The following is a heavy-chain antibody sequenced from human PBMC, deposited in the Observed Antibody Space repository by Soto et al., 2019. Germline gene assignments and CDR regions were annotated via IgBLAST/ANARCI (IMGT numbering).Heavy chain of an antibody. D-gene: IGHD3-22*01. V-gene: IGHV1-69*04. J-gene: IGHJ1*01. CDR1: GCTFSSYT. Sequence: SVKVSCKASGCTFSSYTISWVRQAPGQGLEWMGRIIPILGIANYAQKFQGRVTITADKSTSTAYMELSSLRSEDTAVYYCARDRGNYYDSSGYPLGYFQHWG. CDR3: ARDRGNYYDSSGYPLGYFQH. CDR2: IIPILGIA.